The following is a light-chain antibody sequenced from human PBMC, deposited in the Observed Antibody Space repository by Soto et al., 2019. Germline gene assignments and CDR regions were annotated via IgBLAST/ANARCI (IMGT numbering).Light chain of an antibody. CDR1: ESVSDNY. Sequence: EIVLTQSPGTLSLSPGERATLSCRASESVSDNYLAWYQQRSGQAPRLVIYGASSRASAVPDRFSGSGSGADFTLTISRLEPEDFAVYYCQLRSNWPPWTFGQGTKVEIK. V-gene: IGKV3D-20*02. J-gene: IGKJ1*01. CDR3: QLRSNWPPWT. CDR2: GAS.